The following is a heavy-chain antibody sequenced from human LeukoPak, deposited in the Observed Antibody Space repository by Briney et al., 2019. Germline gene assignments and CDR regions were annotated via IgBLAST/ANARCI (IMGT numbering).Heavy chain of an antibody. Sequence: SETLSLTCTVSGGSISSYYWSWIRQPAGKGLEWIGRIYTSGSTNYNPSLKSRVTMSVDMSKNQFSLKLSSVTAADTAVYYCARSTWGGYYDSSGYADYWGQGTLVTVSS. CDR3: ARSTWGGYYDSSGYADY. D-gene: IGHD3-22*01. CDR2: IYTSGST. CDR1: GGSISSYY. J-gene: IGHJ4*02. V-gene: IGHV4-4*07.